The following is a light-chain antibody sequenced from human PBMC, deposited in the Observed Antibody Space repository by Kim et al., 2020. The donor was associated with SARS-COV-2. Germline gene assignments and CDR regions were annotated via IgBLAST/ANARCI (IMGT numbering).Light chain of an antibody. V-gene: IGLV3-1*01. J-gene: IGLJ2*01. CDR2: QDS. CDR3: QAWDSNTVV. Sequence: SYELTQPPSVSVSPGQTASITCSGDKLGNKYTCWYHQKPGQSPVLVIYQDSKRPSGIPERFSGSNSGSTATLTISGTQAMDEADYYCQAWDSNTVVFGGGTQLTVL. CDR1: KLGNKY.